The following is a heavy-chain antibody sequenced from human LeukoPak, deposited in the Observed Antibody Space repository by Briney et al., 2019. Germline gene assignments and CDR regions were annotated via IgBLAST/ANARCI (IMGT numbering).Heavy chain of an antibody. J-gene: IGHJ6*02. D-gene: IGHD4-17*01. CDR2: ISYDGSNK. CDR3: ARVGYGDYELYGMDV. V-gene: IGHV3-30-3*01. Sequence: GGSLRLSCAASGFTFSSYAMHWVRQAPGKGLEWVAVISYDGSNKNNADSVKGRFTVSRDNSKNTLYLQTNSLRAEDTAVYYCARVGYGDYELYGMDVWGQGTTVTVSS. CDR1: GFTFSSYA.